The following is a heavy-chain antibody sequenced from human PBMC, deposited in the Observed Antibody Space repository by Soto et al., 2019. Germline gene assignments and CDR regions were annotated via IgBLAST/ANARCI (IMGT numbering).Heavy chain of an antibody. CDR3: ARRQISPPTRGAAAARGGMDV. CDR1: GFTFNNYG. CDR2: IWNDGSGY. D-gene: IGHD6-13*01. V-gene: IGHV3-33*01. Sequence: QVQLVESGGGVVQPGGSLRLSCAPSGFTFNNYGMHWVRQAPGKGLEWVAVIWNDGSGYYYANSVKGRFTISRDNSKNTLYLQRSSLRAEDTAVYFCARRQISPPTRGAAAARGGMDVWGHGTTVTVSS. J-gene: IGHJ6*02.